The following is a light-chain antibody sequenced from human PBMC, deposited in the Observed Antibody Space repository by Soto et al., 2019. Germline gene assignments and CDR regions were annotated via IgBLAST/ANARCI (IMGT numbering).Light chain of an antibody. V-gene: IGLV2-14*01. CDR2: EFS. Sequence: HSVLTQPASVSGSPGQSITISCTGTSSDGGGYKYVSWYQQQPGKAPKLMIYEFSNRHSGVSNRFSGSKSGNTASLTISGIQAEDEDEYYCSSYTSSSTTWVFGGGTKLTVL. CDR3: SSYTSSSTTWV. CDR1: SSDGGGYKY. J-gene: IGLJ3*02.